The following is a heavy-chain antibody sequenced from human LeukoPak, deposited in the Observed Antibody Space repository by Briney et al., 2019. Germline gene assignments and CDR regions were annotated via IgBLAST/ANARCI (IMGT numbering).Heavy chain of an antibody. J-gene: IGHJ4*02. D-gene: IGHD3-22*01. CDR2: IYESGST. CDR1: GGSLSNYY. Sequence: PSETLSLTCTVSGGSLSNYYWSWIRQPPGKGLEWIGYIYESGSTNYNPSLKSRVTMSLDPSKNQFSLKLSSVTAADTAVYYCARDCYDSSGCFDYWGQGTLVTVSS. V-gene: IGHV4-59*01. CDR3: ARDCYDSSGCFDY.